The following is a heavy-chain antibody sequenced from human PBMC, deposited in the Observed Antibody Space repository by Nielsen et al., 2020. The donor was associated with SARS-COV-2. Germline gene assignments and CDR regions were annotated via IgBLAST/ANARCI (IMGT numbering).Heavy chain of an antibody. CDR2: IIPIFGTA. Sequence: SVKVSCKASGGTFSSYAISWVRQAPGQGLEWMGGIIPIFGTANYAQKFQGRVTITRDTSASTAYMELSSLRSEDTAVYYCARDKREWRGGMDVWGQGTTVTVSS. CDR3: ARDKREWRGGMDV. D-gene: IGHD3-3*01. V-gene: IGHV1-69*05. CDR1: GGTFSSYA. J-gene: IGHJ6*02.